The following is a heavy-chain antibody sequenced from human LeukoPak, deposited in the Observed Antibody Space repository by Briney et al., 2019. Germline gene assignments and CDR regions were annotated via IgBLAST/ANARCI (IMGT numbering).Heavy chain of an antibody. V-gene: IGHV3-30*04. J-gene: IGHJ4*02. Sequence: PGGSLRLSCAASGFTFSSYAMHWVRQAPGKGLEWVAVISYGGSNKYYADSVKGRFTISRDNSKNTLYLQMNSLRAEDTAVYYCARDVQPIAAPRWSFDYWGQGTLVTVSS. CDR3: ARDVQPIAAPRWSFDY. CDR1: GFTFSSYA. CDR2: ISYGGSNK. D-gene: IGHD4-23*01.